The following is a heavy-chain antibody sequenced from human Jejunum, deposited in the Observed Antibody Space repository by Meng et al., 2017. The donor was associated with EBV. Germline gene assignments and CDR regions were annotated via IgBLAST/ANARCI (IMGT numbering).Heavy chain of an antibody. CDR1: EFTVSDYY. D-gene: IGHD6-13*01. CDR3: ASDRYSSRWSKY. Sequence: EVQLVESGGGLILPGGSLRLACVASEFTVSDYYMSWVRQAPGKGLDGVSIIYSGGDTYYADSVKGRYTISRDNSKNTLYLQMNSLRVEDTAVYYCASDRYSSRWSKYWGQGTLVTVSS. CDR2: IYSGGDT. V-gene: IGHV3-53*01. J-gene: IGHJ4*02.